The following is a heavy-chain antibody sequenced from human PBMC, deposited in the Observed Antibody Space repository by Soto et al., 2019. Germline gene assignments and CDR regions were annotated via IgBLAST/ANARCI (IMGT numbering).Heavy chain of an antibody. D-gene: IGHD5-12*01. CDR2: IIPIFGTA. CDR3: ARELEMATIDY. V-gene: IGHV1-69*06. Sequence: ASVKVSCKASGGTFSSYAISWVRQAPGQGLEWIGGIIPIFGTANYAQKFQGRVTITADKSTSTAYMELSSLRSEDTAVYYCARELEMATIDYWGQGTLVTVSS. J-gene: IGHJ4*02. CDR1: GGTFSSYA.